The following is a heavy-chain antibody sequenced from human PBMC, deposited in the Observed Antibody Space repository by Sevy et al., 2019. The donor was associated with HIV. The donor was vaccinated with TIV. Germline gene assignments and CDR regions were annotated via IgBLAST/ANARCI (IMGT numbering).Heavy chain of an antibody. Sequence: GESLKISCTASGFTFSNYWMHWVRQAPRKGLVWFAHINIDGTTTTYADSVEGRFTISRDNAKNTLYLQMHSLRVEDTAMYYCARAQRDSSGWYYFDNWGQGTLVTVSS. D-gene: IGHD6-19*01. J-gene: IGHJ4*02. CDR3: ARAQRDSSGWYYFDN. CDR2: INIDGTTT. V-gene: IGHV3-74*01. CDR1: GFTFSNYW.